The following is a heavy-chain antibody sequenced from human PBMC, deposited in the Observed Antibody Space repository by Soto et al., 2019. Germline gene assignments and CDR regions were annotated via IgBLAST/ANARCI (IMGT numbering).Heavy chain of an antibody. CDR3: GREKVGTTFFGN. J-gene: IGHJ4*02. Sequence: SETLSLTCSVSGFAISRGYYWSWVRQPPGKGLEWIGSIYPSVSSYHNPSLATRLRLSIDTSKNQFTLNLTSVTAADTAFYFCGREKVGTTFFGNWGQGIQVTVSS. D-gene: IGHD1-1*01. CDR2: IYPSVSS. V-gene: IGHV4-38-2*02. CDR1: GFAISRGYY.